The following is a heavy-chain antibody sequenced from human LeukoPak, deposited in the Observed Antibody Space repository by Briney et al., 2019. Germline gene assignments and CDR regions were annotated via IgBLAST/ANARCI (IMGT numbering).Heavy chain of an antibody. D-gene: IGHD6-13*01. J-gene: IGHJ5*02. V-gene: IGHV3-33*01. CDR1: GFTFSSFG. Sequence: PGGSLRLSCAASGFTFSSFGMHWVRQAPGKGLEWVAVIWYDASNKYYADSVKGRFPISRDNSKNTLFLQMNSLRDDDTAVYYCVRGVGVSRFNYFDPWGQGTLVIVSS. CDR2: IWYDASNK. CDR3: VRGVGVSRFNYFDP.